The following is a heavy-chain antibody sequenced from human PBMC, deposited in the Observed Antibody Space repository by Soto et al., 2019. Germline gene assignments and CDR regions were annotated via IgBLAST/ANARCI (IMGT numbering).Heavy chain of an antibody. V-gene: IGHV3-30-3*01. J-gene: IGHJ4*02. CDR3: AASCSGGSCYSSAFDY. CDR1: GFTFSSYA. CDR2: ISYDGSNK. D-gene: IGHD2-15*01. Sequence: GGSLRLSCVASGFTFSSYAMHWVRQAPGKGLEWVAVISYDGSNKYYADSVKGRFTISRDNSKNTLYLQMNSLRAEDTAVYYCAASCSGGSCYSSAFDYWGQGTLVTVSS.